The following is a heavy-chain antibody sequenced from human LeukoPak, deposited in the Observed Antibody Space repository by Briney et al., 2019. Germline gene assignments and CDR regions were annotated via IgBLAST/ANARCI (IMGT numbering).Heavy chain of an antibody. CDR3: ARDTSGYYSFDY. V-gene: IGHV4-39*01. CDR1: GGSISTSSYY. D-gene: IGHD3-22*01. CDR2: IYYGGST. Sequence: SETLSLTCTVSGGSISTSSYYWGWIRQPPGKELEWLGSIYYGGSTYYNPSLKSRVTISVDTSKNQFSLKLTSVTAADTAIYYCARDTSGYYSFDYWGQGTLLTVSS. J-gene: IGHJ4*02.